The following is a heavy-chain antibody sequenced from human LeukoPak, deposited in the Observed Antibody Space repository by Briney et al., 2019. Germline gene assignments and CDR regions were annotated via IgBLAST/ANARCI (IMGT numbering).Heavy chain of an antibody. CDR3: ARDTVTTFRFRDYYDYGMDV. CDR2: IYSGGST. CDR1: GFTVSTNY. Sequence: PWGSLRLSCAASGFTVSTNYMNWVRQAPGKGLEWVSAIYSGGSTYYADSVKGRFTISRDDSKNTLYLQLNSLRAEDTAVYYCARDTVTTFRFRDYYDYGMDVWGQGTTVTVSS. V-gene: IGHV3-53*01. J-gene: IGHJ6*02. D-gene: IGHD4-17*01.